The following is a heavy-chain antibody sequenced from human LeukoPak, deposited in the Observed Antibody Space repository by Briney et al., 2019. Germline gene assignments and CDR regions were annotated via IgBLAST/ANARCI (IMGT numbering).Heavy chain of an antibody. V-gene: IGHV5-51*01. CDR3: ARWLTADNSFDY. D-gene: IGHD2-21*02. CDR2: IYPGDSDT. J-gene: IGHJ4*02. Sequence: GESLKISCKGSGYSFSSYWIGWVRQMPGKGLEWMGLIYPGDSDTRYSPSFQGQVTISADKSISAAYLQWSSLKASDTAMYYCARWLTADNSFDYWGQGALVTVSS. CDR1: GYSFSSYW.